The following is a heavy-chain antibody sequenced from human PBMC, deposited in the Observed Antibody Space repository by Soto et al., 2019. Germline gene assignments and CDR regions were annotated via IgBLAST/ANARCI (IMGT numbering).Heavy chain of an antibody. D-gene: IGHD3-16*01. Sequence: SETLSLTCFVSGDSIRDYFWSWIRQPAGKGLEWVGRIYSTGNSNENPSLKSRVSLSVDTSKNQFSLRLKSVTAADTAVYYCAREGLGFDFWGQGAQVTVSS. J-gene: IGHJ4*02. CDR2: IYSTGNS. CDR3: AREGLGFDF. V-gene: IGHV4-4*07. CDR1: GDSIRDYF.